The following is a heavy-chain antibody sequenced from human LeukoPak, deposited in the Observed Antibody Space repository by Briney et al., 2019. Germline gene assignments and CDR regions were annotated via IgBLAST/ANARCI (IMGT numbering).Heavy chain of an antibody. Sequence: SETLSLTCTVSGGSISSYYWSWLRQPPGKGLEGIGYIYYSGSTNYNPSLKSRVTISVDTSKNQFSLKLSSVTAADTAVYYCARGDYYDSSGYKTLYDYWRQGTLVTVSS. D-gene: IGHD3-22*01. V-gene: IGHV4-59*08. J-gene: IGHJ4*02. CDR1: GGSISSYY. CDR2: IYYSGST. CDR3: ARGDYYDSSGYKTLYDY.